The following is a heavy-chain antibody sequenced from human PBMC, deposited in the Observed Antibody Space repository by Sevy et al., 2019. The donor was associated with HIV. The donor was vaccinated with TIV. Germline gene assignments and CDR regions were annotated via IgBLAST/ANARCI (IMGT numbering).Heavy chain of an antibody. CDR3: GRVSVYYYDSSGYYTTGNAFDI. CDR1: GFTVGSNY. Sequence: GGSLRLSCAASGFTVGSNYMSWVHQAPGKGLEWVSIIYSGVTTSYADSVKGGFTISRDNSKNRRYIQMNSLRAEDTAVNYCGRVSVYYYDSSGYYTTGNAFDIWGQGTMVTVSS. D-gene: IGHD3-22*01. CDR2: IYSGVTT. J-gene: IGHJ3*02. V-gene: IGHV3-66*01.